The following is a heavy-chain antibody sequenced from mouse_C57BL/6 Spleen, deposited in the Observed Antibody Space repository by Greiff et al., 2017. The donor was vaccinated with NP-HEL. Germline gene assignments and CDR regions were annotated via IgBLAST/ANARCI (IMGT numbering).Heavy chain of an antibody. J-gene: IGHJ2*01. CDR1: GYTFTSYW. D-gene: IGHD2-4*01. Sequence: VQLQQSGAELVRPGSSVKLSCKASGYTFTSYWMHWVKQRPIQGLDWIGNIDPSDSETHYNQKFKDKATLTVDKSSSTAYMQLSSLTSEDSAVYYCARGFYYDYDIDYWGQGTTLTVSS. CDR3: ARGFYYDYDIDY. V-gene: IGHV1-52*01. CDR2: IDPSDSET.